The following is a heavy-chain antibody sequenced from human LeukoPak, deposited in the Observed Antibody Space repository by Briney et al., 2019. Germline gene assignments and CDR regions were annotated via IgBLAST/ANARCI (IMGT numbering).Heavy chain of an antibody. CDR2: VYHSGSA. J-gene: IGHJ3*01. D-gene: IGHD3-10*01. CDR1: GGSLNSYY. CDR3: ARRGYYGSGAYDT. Sequence: SETLSLTCTVSGGSLNSYYSGWIRQPPGKGLEWIGNVYHSGSAIYNPSLESRVTISVDRSKNQFSLNLSSVTAADTAVYYCARRGYYGSGAYDTWGQGTMFIVSS. V-gene: IGHV4-59*08.